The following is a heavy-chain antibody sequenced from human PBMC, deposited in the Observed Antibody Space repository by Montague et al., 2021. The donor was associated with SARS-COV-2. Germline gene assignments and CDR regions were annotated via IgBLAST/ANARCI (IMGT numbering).Heavy chain of an antibody. CDR1: GFTFSSYY. V-gene: IGHV3-21*01. J-gene: IGHJ5*02. D-gene: IGHD6-19*01. CDR3: ARDLPSFFLGIAVAGPFDP. CDR2: IGGSSSYI. Sequence: SLRLSCAASGFTFSSYYMNWVRQAPGKGLERVSSIGGSSSYIYYADSVKGRFTISRDNAKNSLYLQMNSLRAEDTAVYYCARDLPSFFLGIAVAGPFDPWGQGTLVTVSS.